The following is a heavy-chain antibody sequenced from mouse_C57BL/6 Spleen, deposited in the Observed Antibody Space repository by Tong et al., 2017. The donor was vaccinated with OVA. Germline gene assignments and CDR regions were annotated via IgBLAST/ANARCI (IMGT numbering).Heavy chain of an antibody. CDR3: ARGDGYHYYAMDY. V-gene: IGHV5-6*01. CDR1: GFTFSSYG. D-gene: IGHD2-3*01. CDR2: ISSGGSYT. J-gene: IGHJ4*01. Sequence: EVQLQESGGGLVKPGGSLKLSCAASGFTFSSYGMSWVRQTPDKRLEWVATISSGGSYTYYPDSVKGRFTISRDNAKNTLYLQMSSLKSEDTAMYYCARGDGYHYYAMDYWGQGTSVTVSS.